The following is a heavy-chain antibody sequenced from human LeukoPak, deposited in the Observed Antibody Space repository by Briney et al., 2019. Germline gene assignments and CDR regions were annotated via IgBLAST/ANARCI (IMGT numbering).Heavy chain of an antibody. CDR1: GFTFRDAG. D-gene: IGHD5-18*01. CDR3: AHRDTAMVRVDY. Sequence: GGSLRLSCVASGFTFRDAGMIWVRQAPGKGLEWVGRIRSETDGGTTDYAAPVKGRFTISRDDSKSTVYLQMSSLKTEDTAVYFCAHRDTAMVRVDYWGQGTLVTVSS. J-gene: IGHJ4*02. CDR2: IRSETDGGTT. V-gene: IGHV3-15*01.